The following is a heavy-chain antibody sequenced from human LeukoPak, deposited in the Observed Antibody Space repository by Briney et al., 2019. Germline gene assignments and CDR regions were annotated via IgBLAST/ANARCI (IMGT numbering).Heavy chain of an antibody. CDR1: GFTFRDFY. J-gene: IGHJ4*02. CDR2: IGPSGTIM. V-gene: IGHV3-11*01. CDR3: TRDPRLCDY. Sequence: PGGSLRLSCAASGFTFRDFYMTWLRQAPGKGLEWVAYIGPSGTIMNYADPVKGRFTVSRDNAENSLYLHMNSLRAEDTAVYYCTRDPRLCDYWGQGTLVTVSS.